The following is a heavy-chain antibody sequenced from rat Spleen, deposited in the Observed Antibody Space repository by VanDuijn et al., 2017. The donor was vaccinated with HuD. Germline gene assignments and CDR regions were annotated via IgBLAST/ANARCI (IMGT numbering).Heavy chain of an antibody. J-gene: IGHJ4*01. Sequence: QVQLEESGPGLVQPSQTLSLTCTVSGFSLTSYGVSWVRQPSGKGPEWMGRMWYDGEAVYNSALKSRLSISRDTSKNQVFLKMNSLQTDDTGTYYCTRDRYSSYYFMDSWGQGTSVTVSS. CDR3: TRDRYSSYYFMDS. CDR1: GFSLTSYG. D-gene: IGHD1-8*01. CDR2: MWYDGEA. V-gene: IGHV2-63*01.